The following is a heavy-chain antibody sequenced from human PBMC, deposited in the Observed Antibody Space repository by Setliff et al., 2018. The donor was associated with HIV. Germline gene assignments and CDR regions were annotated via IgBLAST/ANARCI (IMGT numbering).Heavy chain of an antibody. D-gene: IGHD5-12*01. V-gene: IGHV3-23*01. J-gene: IGHJ4*02. Sequence: HPGGSLRLSCSASGFTFSSYAMSWVRQAAGKWLEWVAAISGRGGSTYYADSVKGLFTISRDNSKNTLYLQMNSLGAEYTAVYYCAKDPRAAVATICDYWGQGTLVTVSS. CDR1: GFTFSSYA. CDR2: ISGRGGST. CDR3: AKDPRAAVATICDY.